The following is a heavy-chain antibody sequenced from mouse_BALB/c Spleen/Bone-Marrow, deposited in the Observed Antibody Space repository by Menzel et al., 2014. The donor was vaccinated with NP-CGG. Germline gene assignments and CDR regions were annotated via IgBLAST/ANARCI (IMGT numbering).Heavy chain of an antibody. D-gene: IGHD4-1*01. CDR1: GFAFSSYD. V-gene: IGHV5-9*02. J-gene: IGHJ2*01. CDR3: ARPLTGACFDY. Sequence: EVQVVESGGGLVKPGGSLKLSCAASGFAFSSYDMSWVRQTPEKRLEWVATISSGGSYTYYPDSVKGRFTISRDNARNTLYLQQSRLRSEDTALYYCARPLTGACFDYWGQGTTLTVSS. CDR2: ISSGGSYT.